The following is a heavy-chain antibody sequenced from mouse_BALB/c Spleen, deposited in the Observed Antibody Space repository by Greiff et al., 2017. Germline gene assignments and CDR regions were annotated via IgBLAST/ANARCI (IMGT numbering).Heavy chain of an antibody. Sequence: QVQLQQSGAELVRPGSSVKISCKASGYAFSSYWMNWVKQRPGQGLEWIGQIYPGDGDTNYNGKFKGKATLTADKSSSTAYMQLSSLTSEDSAVYFCARRRRSSYGNYGAMDYWGQGTSVTVSS. CDR3: ARRRRSSYGNYGAMDY. J-gene: IGHJ4*01. V-gene: IGHV1-80*01. CDR1: GYAFSSYW. D-gene: IGHD2-1*01. CDR2: IYPGDGDT.